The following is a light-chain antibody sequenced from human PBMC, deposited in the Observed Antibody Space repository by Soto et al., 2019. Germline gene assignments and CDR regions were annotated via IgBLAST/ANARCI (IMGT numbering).Light chain of an antibody. J-gene: IGKJ2*01. V-gene: IGKV3-15*01. CDR2: GAS. CDR3: QQYNNWPYT. CDR1: QSVSSN. Sequence: EIVMTQSPATLSVSPGERATLSCRASQSVSSNLAWYQQKPGQAPRLLIYGASTRATGIPARFSGSRSGTEFPLTISSLQSEDFAVYYCQQYNNWPYTFGQGTKLDIK.